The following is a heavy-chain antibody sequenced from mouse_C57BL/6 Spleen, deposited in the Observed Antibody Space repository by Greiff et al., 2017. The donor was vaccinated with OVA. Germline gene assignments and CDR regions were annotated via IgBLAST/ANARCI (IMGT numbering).Heavy chain of an antibody. D-gene: IGHD2-4*01. CDR3: AREDDYDASYAMDY. J-gene: IGHJ4*01. CDR1: GFTFSSYT. V-gene: IGHV5-9*01. CDR2: ISGGGGNT. Sequence: EVQVVESGGGLVKPGGSLKLSCAASGFTFSSYTMSWVRQTPEKRLEWVATISGGGGNTYYPDSVKGRFTISRDNAKNTLYLQMSSLRSEDTALYYCAREDDYDASYAMDYWGQGTSVTVSS.